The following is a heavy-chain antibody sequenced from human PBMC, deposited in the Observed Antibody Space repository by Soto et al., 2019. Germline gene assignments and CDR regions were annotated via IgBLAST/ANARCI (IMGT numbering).Heavy chain of an antibody. Sequence: QVQLQESGPGLVKPSQTLSLTCTVSGASISSGSYYWSWIRQLPGKGLEWIGHISNSGSTYYNPSLKSRVTISVDTSKNQFSLRVSSVTAADTAVYYCARAVYSNHVYWGQGTLVTVSS. J-gene: IGHJ4*02. CDR1: GASISSGSYY. D-gene: IGHD4-4*01. CDR3: ARAVYSNHVY. V-gene: IGHV4-31*03. CDR2: ISNSGST.